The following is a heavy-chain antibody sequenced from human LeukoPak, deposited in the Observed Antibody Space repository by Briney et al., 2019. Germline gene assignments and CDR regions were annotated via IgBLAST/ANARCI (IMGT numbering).Heavy chain of an antibody. V-gene: IGHV1-3*01. J-gene: IGHJ5*02. CDR2: INAGHGNT. CDR1: GYTFTSYA. Sequence: ASVKVSCKASGYTFTSYAMHWVRQAPGQRLEWMGWINAGHGNTKYLQKFQGRVTITRDTSASPAYMEPSSLGSEDTAVYYCASGTYYYDRSGYYDWFDPWGQGTLVTVSS. D-gene: IGHD3-22*01. CDR3: ASGTYYYDRSGYYDWFDP.